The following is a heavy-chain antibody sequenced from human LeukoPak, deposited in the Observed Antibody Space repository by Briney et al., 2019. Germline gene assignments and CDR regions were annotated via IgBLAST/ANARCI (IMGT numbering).Heavy chain of an antibody. Sequence: PGGSLRLSCAASGFTLSGYFMSWVRQVPGEGLEWVASIKGDGSEKYYVDSVKGRFTISRDNAKNSLYLQMNSLRAEDTAVYYCARDRGWRSSGYYLYYFDFWGQGTLVTVSS. D-gene: IGHD3-22*01. CDR1: GFTLSGYF. V-gene: IGHV3-7*01. CDR2: IKGDGSEK. CDR3: ARDRGWRSSGYYLYYFDF. J-gene: IGHJ4*02.